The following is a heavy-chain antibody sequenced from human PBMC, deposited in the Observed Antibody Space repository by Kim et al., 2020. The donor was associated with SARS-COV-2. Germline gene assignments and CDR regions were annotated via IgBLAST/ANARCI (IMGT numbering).Heavy chain of an antibody. Sequence: SQTLSLTCAISGDSVSSNSAAWNWIRQSPSRGLEWLGRTYYRSKWYNDYAVSVKSRITINPDTSKNQFSLQLNSVTPEDTAVYYCARVTTRGYSSSLRELGYYYGMDVWGQGTTVTVSS. CDR2: TYYRSKWYN. D-gene: IGHD6-13*01. J-gene: IGHJ6*02. CDR1: GDSVSSNSAA. CDR3: ARVTTRGYSSSLRELGYYYGMDV. V-gene: IGHV6-1*01.